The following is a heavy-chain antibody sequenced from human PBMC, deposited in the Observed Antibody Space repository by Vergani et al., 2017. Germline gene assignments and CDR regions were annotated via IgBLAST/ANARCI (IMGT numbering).Heavy chain of an antibody. CDR1: GFTFSDFS. CDR2: IGSSGPYI. V-gene: IGHV3-21*06. Sequence: EVQLVESGGGVVRPGGSLRLSCVASGFTFSDFSMSWVRQAPGKELEWVAFIGSSGPYINYADSVKGRFIISRDNTNNSLFLQLRSLRAEDAAVYYCARDCTSGGCPDNYGMDVWGQGATVTVSS. J-gene: IGHJ6*02. D-gene: IGHD2-8*01. CDR3: ARDCTSGGCPDNYGMDV.